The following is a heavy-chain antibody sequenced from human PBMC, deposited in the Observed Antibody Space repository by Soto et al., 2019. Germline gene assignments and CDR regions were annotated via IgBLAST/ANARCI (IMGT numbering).Heavy chain of an antibody. Sequence: ESGGGVVQPGRSLRLSCAASGFTFSSYAMHWVRQAPGKGLEWVAVISYDGSNKYYADSVKGRFTISRDNSKNTLYLQMNSLRAEDTAVYYCARVYYDSSGPFDYWGQGTLVTVSS. J-gene: IGHJ4*02. CDR2: ISYDGSNK. V-gene: IGHV3-30-3*01. D-gene: IGHD3-22*01. CDR1: GFTFSSYA. CDR3: ARVYYDSSGPFDY.